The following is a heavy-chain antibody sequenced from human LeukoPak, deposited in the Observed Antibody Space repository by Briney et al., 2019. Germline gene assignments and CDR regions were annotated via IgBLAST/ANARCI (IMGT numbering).Heavy chain of an antibody. CDR1: GFTFSSYE. D-gene: IGHD3-16*02. V-gene: IGHV3-48*03. CDR3: ARADYDYVWGSYRQYYFDY. J-gene: IGHJ4*02. CDR2: ISSSGSNI. Sequence: GGSLRLSCAASGFTFSSYEMNWVRQAPGKGLEWVSYISSSGSNIKYADSVKGRFTISRDNAKNSLYLQMNSLRAEDTAVYYCARADYDYVWGSYRQYYFDYWGQGTLVTVSS.